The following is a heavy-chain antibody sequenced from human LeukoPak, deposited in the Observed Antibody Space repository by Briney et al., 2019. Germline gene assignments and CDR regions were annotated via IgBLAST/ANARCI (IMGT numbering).Heavy chain of an antibody. Sequence: PSETLSLTCAVYGGSFSGYYWSWIRQPPGKGLEWIGEINHSGSTNYNPSLKSRVTISVDTSKNQFSLELSSVTAADTAVYYCARQKTTVVTRYFDYWGQGTLVTVSS. CDR3: ARQKTTVVTRYFDY. CDR2: INHSGST. D-gene: IGHD4-23*01. V-gene: IGHV4-34*01. CDR1: GGSFSGYY. J-gene: IGHJ4*02.